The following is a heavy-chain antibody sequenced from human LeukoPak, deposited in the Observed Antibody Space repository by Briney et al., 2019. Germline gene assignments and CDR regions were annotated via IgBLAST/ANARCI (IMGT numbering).Heavy chain of an antibody. CDR3: ARGPRGSSWDSPGRYYYYGMDV. CDR1: GGSFSGYY. Sequence: SETLSLTCAVYGGSFSGYYWSWIRQPPGKGLEWIGEINHSGSTNYNPSLKSRVTISVDTSKNQFSLKLSSVTAADTAVYYCARGPRGSSWDSPGRYYYYGMDVWGQGTTVTVSS. D-gene: IGHD6-13*01. J-gene: IGHJ6*02. V-gene: IGHV4-34*01. CDR2: INHSGST.